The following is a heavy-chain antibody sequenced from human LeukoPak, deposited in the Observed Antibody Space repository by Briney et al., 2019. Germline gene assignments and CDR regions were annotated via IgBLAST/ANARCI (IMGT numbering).Heavy chain of an antibody. CDR1: GGTFSTYA. V-gene: IGHV1-18*01. D-gene: IGHD6-19*01. J-gene: IGHJ4*02. CDR3: ARDLKRGYSSGRYSWGTGSSNDY. CDR2: ISGYNGNT. Sequence: ASVKVSCKASGGTFSTYAITWVRQAPGQGLEWMGWISGYNGNTNYAQQKLQGRVTMTTDTSTSTAYMELRSLRSDDTAVYYCARDLKRGYSSGRYSWGTGSSNDYWGQGTLVTVSS.